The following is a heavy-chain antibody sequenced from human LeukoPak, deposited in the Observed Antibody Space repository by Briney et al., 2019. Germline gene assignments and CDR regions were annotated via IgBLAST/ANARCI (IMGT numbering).Heavy chain of an antibody. CDR3: ARAYYFDTSGYYVIGF. D-gene: IGHD3-22*01. CDR2: INPSGGST. J-gene: IGHJ4*02. Sequence: GASVNVSCKASGYTFISYYMHWVRQASGQGLEWMGIINPSGGSTTYAQKFQGRVTMTRDTSTSIVYMELSSLRSEDTAVYYCARAYYFDTSGYYVIGFWGQGTLVTVSS. V-gene: IGHV1-46*01. CDR1: GYTFISYY.